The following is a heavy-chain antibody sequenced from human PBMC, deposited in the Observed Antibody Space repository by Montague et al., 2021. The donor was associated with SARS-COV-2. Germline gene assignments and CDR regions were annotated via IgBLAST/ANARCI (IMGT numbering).Heavy chain of an antibody. Sequence: SLRLSCAAPGFTFSYYGMHWVRQAPGKGLDWVAVIWSDGNNEYYADSVKGRFTISRDNSKNTVYLQMNSLRPEDTAVYYCAKGFTGRSYGKVDYWGQGTLVTVSS. CDR3: AKGFTGRSYGKVDY. D-gene: IGHD5-18*01. J-gene: IGHJ4*02. V-gene: IGHV3-33*06. CDR2: IWSDGNNE. CDR1: GFTFSYYG.